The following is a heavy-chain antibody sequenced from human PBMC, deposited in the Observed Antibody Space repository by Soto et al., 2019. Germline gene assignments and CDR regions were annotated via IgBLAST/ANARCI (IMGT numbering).Heavy chain of an antibody. J-gene: IGHJ3*02. CDR1: GGSISSYY. Sequence: PSETLSLTCTVSGGSISSYYWSWIGQPPGKGLEWIGYIYYSGSTNYNPSLKSRVTISVDTSKNQFSLKLSSVTAADTAVYYCASPGGGNYGGSYAFDIWGQGTMVTVSS. D-gene: IGHD2-15*01. V-gene: IGHV4-59*01. CDR2: IYYSGST. CDR3: ASPGGGNYGGSYAFDI.